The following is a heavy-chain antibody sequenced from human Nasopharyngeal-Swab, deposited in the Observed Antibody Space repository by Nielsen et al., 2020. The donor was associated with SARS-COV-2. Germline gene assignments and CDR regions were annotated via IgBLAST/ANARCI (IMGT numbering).Heavy chain of an antibody. V-gene: IGHV3-74*01. D-gene: IGHD4-23*01. J-gene: IGHJ5*02. Sequence: GGSLRLSCAASGFTFSSYWMHWVCQAPGKGLVWVSRINSDGSSTSYADSVKGRFTISRDNAKNTLYLQMNSLRAEDTAVYYCAREGRGGKNWFDPWGQGTLVTVSS. CDR2: INSDGSST. CDR3: AREGRGGKNWFDP. CDR1: GFTFSSYW.